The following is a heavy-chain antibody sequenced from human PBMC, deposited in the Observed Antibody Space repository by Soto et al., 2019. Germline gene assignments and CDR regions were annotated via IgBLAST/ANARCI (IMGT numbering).Heavy chain of an antibody. CDR2: IGYTGKYD. V-gene: IGHV3-33*06. J-gene: IGHJ4*02. D-gene: IGHD2-21*02. CDR3: GKAGETGDKAGYLDH. Sequence: QVQVVESGGGMVQAGTSLTLSCAVSGFALSDYGMHWVRLPRGRGLEWVSVIGYTGKYDYYADSVKGRFTVSRDTSKNTVFLHMNRLRAEDTAVYYCGKAGETGDKAGYLDHWGQGTLVTVSS. CDR1: GFALSDYG.